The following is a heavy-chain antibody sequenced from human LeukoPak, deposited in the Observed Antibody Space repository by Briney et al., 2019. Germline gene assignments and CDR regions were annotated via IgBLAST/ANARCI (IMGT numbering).Heavy chain of an antibody. CDR1: GFNFSSYW. J-gene: IGHJ5*02. CDR3: ARDRTIDWFDP. V-gene: IGHV3-7*01. D-gene: IGHD1-1*01. CDR2: IKQDGSEK. Sequence: GGSLRLSCAASGFNFSSYWMSWVRQAPGKGLEWVANIKQDGSEKYYVDSVKGRFTISRDNAKNSLYLQMNSLRAEDTAVYYCARDRTIDWFDPWGQGTLVTVSS.